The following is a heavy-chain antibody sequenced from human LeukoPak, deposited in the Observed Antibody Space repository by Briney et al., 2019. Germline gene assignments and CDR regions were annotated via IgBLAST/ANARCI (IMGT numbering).Heavy chain of an antibody. CDR1: GFTFSSYW. J-gene: IGHJ4*02. V-gene: IGHV3-7*03. Sequence: GGSLRLSCAASGFTFSSYWMSWVRQAPGKGLEWVANIKQDGSEKYYVDSVKGRFTISRDNAKNSLYLQMNSLRAEDTAVYYCAREGIAVAVYLNYWGQGTLVTVS. CDR3: AREGIAVAVYLNY. CDR2: IKQDGSEK. D-gene: IGHD6-19*01.